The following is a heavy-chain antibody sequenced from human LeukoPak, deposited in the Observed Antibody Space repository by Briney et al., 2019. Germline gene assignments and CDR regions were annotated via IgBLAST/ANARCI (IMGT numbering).Heavy chain of an antibody. V-gene: IGHV3-30*18. D-gene: IGHD5-18*01. J-gene: IGHJ3*02. CDR2: ISYDGSNK. Sequence: PGRSLRLSCAASGFTFSSYGMHWVRQAPGKGLEWVAVISYDGSNKYYADSVKGRFTISRDNSKNTLYLQMNSLRAEDTAVYYCAKDQGYSYGYQWGAFDIWGQGTMVTVSS. CDR1: GFTFSSYG. CDR3: AKDQGYSYGYQWGAFDI.